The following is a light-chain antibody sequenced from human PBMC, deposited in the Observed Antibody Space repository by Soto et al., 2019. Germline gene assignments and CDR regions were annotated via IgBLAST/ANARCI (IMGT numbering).Light chain of an antibody. Sequence: EIVLTQSPATLSLSPGERATLSCRASQSVSSSLAWYQQKLGQAPRLLIYEASDRATGIPARFSGSGSGTDFTLIISSLEPVDFAVYYCQQGSTWPWTFGQGTKVEIK. V-gene: IGKV3-11*01. CDR3: QQGSTWPWT. J-gene: IGKJ1*01. CDR1: QSVSSS. CDR2: EAS.